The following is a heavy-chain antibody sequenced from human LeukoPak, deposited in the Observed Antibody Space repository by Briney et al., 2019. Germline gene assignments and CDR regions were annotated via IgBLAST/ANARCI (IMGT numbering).Heavy chain of an antibody. CDR1: GGSICSSSYY. D-gene: IGHD3-10*01. J-gene: IGHJ4*02. Sequence: PSETLSLTCTVSGGSICSSSYYWGWIRQPPGKGLEWIGSIYYSGSTYYNPSLKSRVTISVDTSKNQFSLKLSSVTAADTAVYYCARDARKVTMVRGVIITSMQIDYWGQGTLVTVSS. V-gene: IGHV4-39*07. CDR2: IYYSGST. CDR3: ARDARKVTMVRGVIITSMQIDY.